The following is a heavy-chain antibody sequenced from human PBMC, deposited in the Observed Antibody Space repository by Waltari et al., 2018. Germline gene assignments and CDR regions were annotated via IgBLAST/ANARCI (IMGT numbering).Heavy chain of an antibody. J-gene: IGHJ6*02. CDR3: ARVSRRTYRSPVPGRHYYYGMDV. V-gene: IGHV3-74*03. CDR2: ISTDASDT. D-gene: IGHD1-1*01. CDR1: GFTFRSFW. Sequence: EEQLVESGGGLVQPGDSLRLSCAASGFTFRSFWMKWVRKAPGKGPLWVSRISTDASDTTYADSVKGRFTISRDNARNTLYLQMNRLRAEDTAVYFCARVSRRTYRSPVPGRHYYYGMDVWGQGTTVTVSS.